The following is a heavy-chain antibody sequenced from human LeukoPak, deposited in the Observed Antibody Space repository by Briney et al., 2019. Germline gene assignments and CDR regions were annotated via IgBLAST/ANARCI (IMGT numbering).Heavy chain of an antibody. V-gene: IGHV3-43*02. CDR3: AKSEIVLYYYYGMDV. Sequence: GGSLRLSCAASGFTFDDYAMHWVRQAPGKGLEWVSLISRDGGSTYYADSVKGRFTISRDNSKNSLYLQMNSLRTEDTALYYCAKSEIVLYYYYGMDVWGQGTTVTVSS. D-gene: IGHD2/OR15-2a*01. CDR2: ISRDGGST. CDR1: GFTFDDYA. J-gene: IGHJ6*02.